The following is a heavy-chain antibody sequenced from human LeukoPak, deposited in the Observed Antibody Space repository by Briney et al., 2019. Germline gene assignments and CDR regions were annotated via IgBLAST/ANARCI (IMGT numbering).Heavy chain of an antibody. CDR2: INPKSGGT. J-gene: IGHJ5*02. V-gene: IGHV1-2*02. CDR3: AKDLRYSSSWSSGWFDP. D-gene: IGHD6-13*01. CDR1: GYTFTDYY. Sequence: ASVKVSCKASGYTFTDYYLHWVRQAPGQGLQWMGWINPKSGGTSYAQMFQGRVTMTRDTSISTAYMALSRLRSDDTAVYYCAKDLRYSSSWSSGWFDPWGQGTLVTVSS.